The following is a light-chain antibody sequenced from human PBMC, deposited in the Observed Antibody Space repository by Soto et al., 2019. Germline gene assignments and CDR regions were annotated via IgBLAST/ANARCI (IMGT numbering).Light chain of an antibody. CDR2: DAS. J-gene: IGKJ1*01. CDR1: QSVSSY. Sequence: EIVLTQSPATLSLSPGQGSTLSCRASQSVSSYLAWYQQKPGQAPRLLIYDASNRATGIPARFSGSGSGTDFTLTISSLEPEDFAVYYCQQRSNWPWTFGQGTKGDIK. V-gene: IGKV3-11*01. CDR3: QQRSNWPWT.